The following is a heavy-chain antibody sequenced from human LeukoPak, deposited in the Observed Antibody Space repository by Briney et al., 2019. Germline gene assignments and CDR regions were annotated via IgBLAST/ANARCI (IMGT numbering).Heavy chain of an antibody. Sequence: GGSLRLSCAASGFTFSSYGMHWVRQAPGKGLEWVAVISYDGSDKHYADSVKGRFTISRDNSKYTLYLQMNSLRAEDTAVYYCARDRWLTGTWGQGTLVTVSS. CDR2: ISYDGSDK. CDR3: ARDRWLTGT. CDR1: GFTFSSYG. D-gene: IGHD6-19*01. J-gene: IGHJ5*02. V-gene: IGHV3-30*03.